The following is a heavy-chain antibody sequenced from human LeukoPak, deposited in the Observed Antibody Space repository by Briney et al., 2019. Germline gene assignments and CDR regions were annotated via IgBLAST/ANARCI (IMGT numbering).Heavy chain of an antibody. V-gene: IGHV4-30-4*01. Sequence: SETLSLTCTVSGGSISSGDYYWSWIRQPPGKGLEWIGYIYYSGSTYYNPSLKSRVTISVDTSKNQFSLKLSSVTAADTAVYYCARDVVLDAFDIWAKGQWSPSLQ. CDR2: IYYSGST. CDR3: ARDVVLDAFDI. J-gene: IGHJ3*02. D-gene: IGHD2-21*01. CDR1: GGSISSGDYY.